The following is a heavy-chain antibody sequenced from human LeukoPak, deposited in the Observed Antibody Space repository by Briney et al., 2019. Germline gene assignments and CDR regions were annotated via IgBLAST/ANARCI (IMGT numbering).Heavy chain of an antibody. CDR2: INWNGGST. V-gene: IGHV3-20*04. CDR3: ARYSSGWYFHYYYYMDV. CDR1: GFTFEDYG. Sequence: GGSLRLSCAASGFTFEDYGMSWVRHAPGKGLEWVSGINWNGGSTVYADSVKGRFTISRDDAKNSLYMQMNSLRAEDTALYYCARYSSGWYFHYYYYMDVWGKGTTVTVSS. J-gene: IGHJ6*03. D-gene: IGHD6-19*01.